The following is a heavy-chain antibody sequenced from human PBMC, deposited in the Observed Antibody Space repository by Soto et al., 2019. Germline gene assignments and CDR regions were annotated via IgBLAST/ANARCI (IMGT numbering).Heavy chain of an antibody. J-gene: IGHJ5*02. CDR1: GYTFFTYD. CDR2: ISTYSGDT. CDR3: ARHHRPTTSEYWFDP. Sequence: QVHLVQSGVEVKTPGASVKVSCQASGYTFFTYDISWVRQAPGQGLEWMGWISTYSGDTKYAQKFQGRVTMTTDTSTTTAYLELRSLRSDDTAVYYCARHHRPTTSEYWFDPWGQGTLVTVSS. D-gene: IGHD5-12*01. V-gene: IGHV1-18*01.